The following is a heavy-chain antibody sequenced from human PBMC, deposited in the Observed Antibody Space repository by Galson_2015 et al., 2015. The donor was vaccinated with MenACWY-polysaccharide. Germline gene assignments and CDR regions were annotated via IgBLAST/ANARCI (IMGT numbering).Heavy chain of an antibody. D-gene: IGHD6-13*01. CDR3: ASPAAANYYGMDV. V-gene: IGHV3-11*01. J-gene: IGHJ6*02. CDR2: ISSSGSTI. Sequence: SLRLSCAASGFTFSDYYMSWIRQAPGKGLEWVSYISSSGSTIYYADSVKGRFTISRDNAKNSLYLQMNSLRAEDTAVYYCASPAAANYYGMDVWGQGTTVTVSS. CDR1: GFTFSDYY.